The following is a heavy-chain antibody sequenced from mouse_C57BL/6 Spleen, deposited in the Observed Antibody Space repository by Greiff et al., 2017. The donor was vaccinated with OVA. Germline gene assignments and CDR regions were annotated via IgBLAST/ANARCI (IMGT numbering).Heavy chain of an antibody. CDR1: GYSITSGYD. V-gene: IGHV3-1*01. D-gene: IGHD2-4*01. J-gene: IGHJ2*01. Sequence: EVKLLESGPGMVKPSQSLSLTCTVTGYSITSGYDWHWIRHFPGNKLEWMGYISYSGSTNYNPSLKSRISITHDTSKNHFFLKLNSVTTEDTATYYCARGYYDYDGHYFDYWGQGTTLTVSS. CDR2: ISYSGST. CDR3: ARGYYDYDGHYFDY.